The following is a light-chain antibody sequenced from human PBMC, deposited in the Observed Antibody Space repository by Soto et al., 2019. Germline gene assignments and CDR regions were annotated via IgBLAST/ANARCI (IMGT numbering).Light chain of an antibody. CDR3: SSYTSSSTYV. CDR1: SSDVGGYNY. CDR2: DVS. Sequence: QSALTQTASVSGSXGXXXXISCTGTSSDVGGYNYVSWYQQYPGKAPKLMIYDVSNRPSGVSNRFSGSKSGNTASLTISGLQAEDEADYYCSSYTSSSTYVFGTGTKVTVL. J-gene: IGLJ1*01. V-gene: IGLV2-14*01.